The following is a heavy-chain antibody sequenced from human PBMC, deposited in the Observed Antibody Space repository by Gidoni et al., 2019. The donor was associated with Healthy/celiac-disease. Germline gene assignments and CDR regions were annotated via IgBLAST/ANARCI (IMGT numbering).Heavy chain of an antibody. CDR3: ARDRLSINGVSQPEWELLDY. J-gene: IGHJ4*02. CDR2: IWYDGSNK. CDR1: GFTFSNYG. Sequence: QVPLVESVGGVVQPGRSLRLSCAAPGFTFSNYGMHWVRQAPGKGLEWVAVIWYDGSNKDYADSVKGRFTISRDNSKNTLYLQMNSLRAEDTAVYYCARDRLSINGVSQPEWELLDYWGQGTLVTVSS. D-gene: IGHD1-26*01. V-gene: IGHV3-33*01.